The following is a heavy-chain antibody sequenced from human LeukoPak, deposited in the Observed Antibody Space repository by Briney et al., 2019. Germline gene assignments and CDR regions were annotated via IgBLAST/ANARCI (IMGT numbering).Heavy chain of an antibody. D-gene: IGHD3-22*01. CDR3: ARSPYHYDSSGSYDY. J-gene: IGHJ4*02. CDR1: GFTFSSYS. V-gene: IGHV3-21*01. Sequence: GGSLRLSCAASGFTFSSYSMNWVRRAPGKGLEWVSSISSSSSYIYYADSVKGRFTISRDNAKNSLYLQMNSLRAEDTAVYYCARSPYHYDSSGSYDYWGQGTLVTVSS. CDR2: ISSSSSYI.